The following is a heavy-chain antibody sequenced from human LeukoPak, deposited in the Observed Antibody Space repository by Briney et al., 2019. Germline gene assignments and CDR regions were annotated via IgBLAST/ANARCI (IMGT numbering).Heavy chain of an antibody. CDR2: ISSSSSYI. J-gene: IGHJ4*02. CDR1: GFTFSSYS. Sequence: PGGSLRLSCAASGFTFSSYSMTWVRQAPGKGLEWVSSISSSSSYIYYADSVKGRFTISRDNAKNSLYLQMNSLRAEDTAVYYCARETTVETYYDSSGNYFDYWGQGTLVTVSS. V-gene: IGHV3-21*01. CDR3: ARETTVETYYDSSGNYFDY. D-gene: IGHD3-22*01.